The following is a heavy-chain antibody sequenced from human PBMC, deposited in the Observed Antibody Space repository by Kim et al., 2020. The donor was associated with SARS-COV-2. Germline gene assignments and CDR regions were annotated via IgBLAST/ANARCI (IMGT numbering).Heavy chain of an antibody. Sequence: ASVKVSCKASGYTFTGYYMHWVRQAPGQGLEWMGWINPNSGGTNYAQKFQGRVTMTRDTSISTAYMELSRLRSDDTAVYYCARGLQRSPPGAYWYFDLWGRGTLVTVSS. V-gene: IGHV1-2*02. CDR1: GYTFTGYY. J-gene: IGHJ2*01. D-gene: IGHD1-1*01. CDR2: INPNSGGT. CDR3: ARGLQRSPPGAYWYFDL.